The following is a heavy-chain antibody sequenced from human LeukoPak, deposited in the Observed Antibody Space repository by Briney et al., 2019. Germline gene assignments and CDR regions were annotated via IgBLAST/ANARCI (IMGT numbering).Heavy chain of an antibody. CDR2: ISYDGSNK. D-gene: IGHD4-23*01. CDR3: ARTTTVVTTFDY. V-gene: IGHV3-30-3*01. CDR1: GFTFSSYA. J-gene: IGHJ4*02. Sequence: GRSLRLSCAASGFTFSSYAMHWVRGAPGKGLGWVAVISYDGSNKYSAASVKGRFTISKDNSKNSLYLQMNSLRAEDTAVYYCARTTTVVTTFDYWGQGTLVTVS.